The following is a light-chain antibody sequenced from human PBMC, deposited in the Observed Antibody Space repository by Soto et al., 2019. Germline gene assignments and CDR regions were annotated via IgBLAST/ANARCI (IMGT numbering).Light chain of an antibody. J-gene: IGLJ2*01. CDR3: AALDDSLNGVV. CDR2: TNN. V-gene: IGLV1-44*01. Sequence: QLVLTQPPSASGTPGQRVTISCSGSISNIGGNTVNWYQQLPGTAPKLLMYTNNQRPSGVPDRFSGSKSGTSASLAISGLQSEDEADYYCAALDDSLNGVVFGGGTKLTVL. CDR1: ISNIGGNT.